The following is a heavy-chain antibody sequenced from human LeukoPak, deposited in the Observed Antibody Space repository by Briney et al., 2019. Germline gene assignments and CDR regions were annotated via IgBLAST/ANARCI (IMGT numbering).Heavy chain of an antibody. J-gene: IGHJ3*02. CDR2: ISSSSSYI. V-gene: IGHV3-21*01. Sequence: PGGSLRLSCAASGFTFSSYSMNWVRQAPGKGLEWVSSISSSSSYIYYADSVKGRFTISRDNAKNSLYLQMNSLRAEDTAGYYCAREGGSDSDAFDISGQGEMVTASS. D-gene: IGHD1-26*01. CDR3: AREGGSDSDAFDI. CDR1: GFTFSSYS.